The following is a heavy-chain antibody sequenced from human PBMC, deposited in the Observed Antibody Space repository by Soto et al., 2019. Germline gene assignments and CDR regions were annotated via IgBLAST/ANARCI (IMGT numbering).Heavy chain of an antibody. V-gene: IGHV1-58*01. CDR3: AADRSSSWYGKQQLDY. CDR2: IVVGSGNT. D-gene: IGHD6-13*01. Sequence: GASVKVSCKASGFTFTSSAVQWVRQARGQRLEWIGWIVVGSGNTNYAQKFQERVTITRDMSTSTAYMELSSLRSEDTAVYYCAADRSSSWYGKQQLDYWGQGTLVTVSS. J-gene: IGHJ4*02. CDR1: GFTFTSSA.